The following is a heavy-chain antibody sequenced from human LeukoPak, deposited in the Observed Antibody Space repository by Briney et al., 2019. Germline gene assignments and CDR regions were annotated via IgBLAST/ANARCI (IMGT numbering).Heavy chain of an antibody. CDR3: AIIDDYGDYGGY. J-gene: IGHJ4*02. D-gene: IGHD4-17*01. Sequence: GGSLRLSCAASGFTFSSYAMSWVRQAPGKGLEWVSAISGSGGSTYYADSVTGRFTISRDNSKNTLYLQMNSLRAEDTAVYYCAIIDDYGDYGGYWGQGTLVTVSS. CDR1: GFTFSSYA. V-gene: IGHV3-23*01. CDR2: ISGSGGST.